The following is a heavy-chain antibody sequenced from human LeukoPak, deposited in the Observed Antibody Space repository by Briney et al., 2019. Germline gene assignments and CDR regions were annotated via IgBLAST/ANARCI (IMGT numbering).Heavy chain of an antibody. CDR3: ARDARPNCGGDCYHDAFDI. J-gene: IGHJ3*02. V-gene: IGHV1-2*02. CDR2: INPNSGGT. D-gene: IGHD2-21*02. CDR1: GYTFTGYY. Sequence: ASVKVSCKASGYTFTGYYMHWVRQAPGQGLEWMGWINPNSGGTNYAQKFQGRVTMTRDTSINTAYMELNRLRSDDTAVYYCARDARPNCGGDCYHDAFDIWGQGTMVTVSS.